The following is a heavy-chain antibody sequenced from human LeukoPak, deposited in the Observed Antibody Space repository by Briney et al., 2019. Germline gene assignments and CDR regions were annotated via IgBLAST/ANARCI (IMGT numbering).Heavy chain of an antibody. J-gene: IGHJ4*02. CDR3: TKDPHRAHTLGPRV. CDR1: GFTFDKYA. CDR2: ISGSGGNT. D-gene: IGHD1-26*01. Sequence: PGGSLRLSCTASGFTFDKYAVNWVRQAPGQGLQWVSSISGSGGNTYYADSVRGRFTISRDNSNKTPYLQMNSLRAEDTAVYYCTKDPHRAHTLGPRVWGQRTLVTVSS. V-gene: IGHV3-23*01.